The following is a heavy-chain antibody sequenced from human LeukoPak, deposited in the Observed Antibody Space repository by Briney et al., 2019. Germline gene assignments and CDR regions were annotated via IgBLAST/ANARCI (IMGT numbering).Heavy chain of an antibody. CDR2: IYTSGSP. D-gene: IGHD6-13*01. Sequence: PSQTLSLTCTVSGGSIRSGSYYGTWIRQPAGKGLEWIGRIYTSGSPNYNPSLQSRVTISVDTSKNQFSLKLSSVTAADTAVYYCARGEREVVGYSSSWYRTDYYYYYMDVWGKGTTVTISS. V-gene: IGHV4-61*02. CDR3: ARGEREVVGYSSSWYRTDYYYYYMDV. J-gene: IGHJ6*03. CDR1: GGSIRSGSYY.